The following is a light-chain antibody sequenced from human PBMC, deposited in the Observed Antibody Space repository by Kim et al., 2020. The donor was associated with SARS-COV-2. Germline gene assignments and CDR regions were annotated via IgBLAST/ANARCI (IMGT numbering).Light chain of an antibody. CDR2: RNN. J-gene: IGLJ3*02. CDR1: SSNIGSNS. V-gene: IGLV1-47*01. Sequence: ELTQPPSASGTPGQTVTISCSGSSSNIGSNSIYWYQQLPGTAPQLLIFRNNQRRSGVPDRISCSKSGTSASLAISGLRSEDEADYYCAAWDDSLTGVVFGGGTQLTVL. CDR3: AAWDDSLTGVV.